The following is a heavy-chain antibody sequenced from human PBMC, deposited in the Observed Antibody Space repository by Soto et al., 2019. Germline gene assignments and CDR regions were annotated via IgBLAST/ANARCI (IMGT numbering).Heavy chain of an antibody. CDR1: GGTFSSYA. D-gene: IGHD3-10*01. Sequence: ASVKVSCKASGGTFSSYAISWVRQAPGQGLEWMGGIIPIFGTANYAQKFQGRVTITADESTSTAYMELSSLRSEDTAVYYCARERYYYGSGSYYYYGMDVWGHGTTVTVSS. CDR3: ARERYYYGSGSYYYYGMDV. J-gene: IGHJ6*02. CDR2: IIPIFGTA. V-gene: IGHV1-69*13.